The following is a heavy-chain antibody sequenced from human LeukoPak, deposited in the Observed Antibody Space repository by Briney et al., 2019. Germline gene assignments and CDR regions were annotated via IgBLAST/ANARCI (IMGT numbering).Heavy chain of an antibody. CDR3: AKASDCSGGSCPFDY. V-gene: IGHV3-7*03. CDR2: IKQDGTEK. CDR1: GFTFSSYW. Sequence: PGGSLRLSCAASGFTFSSYWMTWFRQAPGKGLEWVANIKQDGTEKMFVDSVKGRFTISRDNPKNSLNLQMNSLRAEDTAIYYCAKASDCSGGSCPFDYWGQGILVTVSS. J-gene: IGHJ4*02. D-gene: IGHD2-15*01.